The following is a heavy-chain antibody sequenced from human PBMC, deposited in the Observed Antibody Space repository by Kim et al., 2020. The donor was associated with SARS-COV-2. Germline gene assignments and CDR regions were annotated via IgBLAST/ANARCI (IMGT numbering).Heavy chain of an antibody. J-gene: IGHJ4*02. CDR2: IYYSGST. CDR1: GGSISSTSYY. V-gene: IGHV4-39*01. D-gene: IGHD1-20*01. CDR3: ARRTYYGYKLDY. Sequence: SETLSLTCTVSGGSISSTSYYWGWIRQPPGKGLEWIGNIYYSGSTYYNPSLKSRVTISLDTSKNQFSLKLSSVTAADMAVYYCARRTYYGYKLDYWGQGTLVTVSS.